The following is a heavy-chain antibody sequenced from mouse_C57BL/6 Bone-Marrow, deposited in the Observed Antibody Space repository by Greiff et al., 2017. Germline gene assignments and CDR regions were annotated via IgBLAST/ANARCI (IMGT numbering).Heavy chain of an antibody. J-gene: IGHJ3*01. CDR1: GYTFTSYW. Sequence: QVQLQQPGAELVMPGASVKLSCKASGYTFTSYWMHWVKQRPGQGLEWIGEIDPSDSYTNYNQKFKGNSTLTVDNSSSTAYMQLSSLTSEDSAVYYCARGAYYSNYRFAYWGQGTLVTVSA. CDR3: ARGAYYSNYRFAY. V-gene: IGHV1-69*01. D-gene: IGHD2-5*01. CDR2: IDPSDSYT.